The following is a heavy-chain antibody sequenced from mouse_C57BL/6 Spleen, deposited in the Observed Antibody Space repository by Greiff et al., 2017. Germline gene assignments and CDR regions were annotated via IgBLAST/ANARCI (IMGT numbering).Heavy chain of an antibody. CDR1: GYTFTSYW. V-gene: IGHV1-55*01. CDR2: IYPGSGST. J-gene: IGHJ2*01. D-gene: IGHD2-4*01. Sequence: VQLQQPGAELVKPGASVKMSCKASGYTFTSYWITWVKQRPGQGLEWIGDIYPGSGSTNYNEKFKSKATLTVDTSSSTAYMQLSSLTSEDSAVYYCARPIYYDYEDYFDYWGQGTTLTVSS. CDR3: ARPIYYDYEDYFDY.